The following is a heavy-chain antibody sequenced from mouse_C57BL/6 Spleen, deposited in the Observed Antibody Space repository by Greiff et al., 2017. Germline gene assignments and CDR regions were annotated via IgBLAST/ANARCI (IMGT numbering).Heavy chain of an antibody. Sequence: EVQRVESGPGLVKPSQSLSLTCSVTGYSITSGYYWNWIRQFPGNKLEWMGYISYDGSNNYNPSLKNRISITRDTSKNQFFLKLNSVTTEDTATYYCAKALRTRGFAYWGQGTLVTVSA. J-gene: IGHJ3*01. CDR2: ISYDGSN. CDR1: GYSITSGYY. V-gene: IGHV3-6*01. CDR3: AKALRTRGFAY. D-gene: IGHD3-2*02.